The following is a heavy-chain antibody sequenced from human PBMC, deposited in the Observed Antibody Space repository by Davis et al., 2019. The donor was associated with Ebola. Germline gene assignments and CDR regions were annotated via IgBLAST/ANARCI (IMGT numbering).Heavy chain of an antibody. D-gene: IGHD1-26*01. CDR3: AISRVGATRGWFDP. V-gene: IGHV1-3*01. J-gene: IGHJ5*02. CDR2: INAGNGNT. Sequence: ASVKVSCKASGYTFTSYAMHWVRQAPGQRLEWMGWINAGNGNTKYSQKFQGRVTITRDTSASTAYMELSSLRSEDTAVYYCAISRVGATRGWFDPWGQGTLVTVSS. CDR1: GYTFTSYA.